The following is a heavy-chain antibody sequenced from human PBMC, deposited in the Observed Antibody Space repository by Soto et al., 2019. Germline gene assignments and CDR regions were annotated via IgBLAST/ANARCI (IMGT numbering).Heavy chain of an antibody. CDR2: IYYSGST. Sequence: SETLSLTCTVSGGSISSYYWSWIRQPPGKGLEWIGFIYYSGSTSYSPSLKSRVTISIDTSKNQFSLKLNSVTAADTAVYYCARYSGTYYVYWGQGTLVTVSS. CDR3: ARYSGTYYVY. CDR1: GGSISSYY. D-gene: IGHD1-26*01. V-gene: IGHV4-59*01. J-gene: IGHJ4*02.